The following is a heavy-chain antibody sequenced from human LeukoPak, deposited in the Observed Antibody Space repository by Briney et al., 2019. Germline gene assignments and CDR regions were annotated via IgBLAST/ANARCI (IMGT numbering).Heavy chain of an antibody. J-gene: IGHJ4*02. V-gene: IGHV3-23*01. D-gene: IGHD6-13*01. Sequence: PGESLRLSCAASGFTFTNYVMNWVRQAPGKGLEWVSSITGTADKTYDADSVKGRFTISRDNAKNTLYLQMNSLRAEDTAVYYCARVYSSSPIWGQGTLVTVSS. CDR1: GFTFTNYV. CDR2: ITGTADKT. CDR3: ARVYSSSPI.